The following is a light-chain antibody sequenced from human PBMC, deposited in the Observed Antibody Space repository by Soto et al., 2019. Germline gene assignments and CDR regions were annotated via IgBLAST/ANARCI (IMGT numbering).Light chain of an antibody. V-gene: IGKV1-8*01. Sequence: AIRMIQSPSSLSAATGDRVTITCRASQSISTYLAWYQQKPGKAPKLLIYGASTLQSGVPSRFSGSGSGTDFTLTISCLQSEDFATYYCQQYYSNVPITFGQGTRLEIK. CDR2: GAS. J-gene: IGKJ5*01. CDR3: QQYYSNVPIT. CDR1: QSISTY.